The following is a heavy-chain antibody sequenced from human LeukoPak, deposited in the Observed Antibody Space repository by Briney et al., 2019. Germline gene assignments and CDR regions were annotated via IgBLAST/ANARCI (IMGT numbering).Heavy chain of an antibody. CDR3: AGRGSSSWYSCWVSHFDL. Sequence: SETLSLTCAVYGGSFSGYYWSWIRQPPGKGLEWIGEINHSGSTNYNPSLKSRVTISVDTSKNQFSLKLSSVTAADTAVYYCAGRGSSSWYSCWVSHFDLWGRGTLVTVSS. D-gene: IGHD6-13*01. CDR1: GGSFSGYY. V-gene: IGHV4-34*01. J-gene: IGHJ2*01. CDR2: INHSGST.